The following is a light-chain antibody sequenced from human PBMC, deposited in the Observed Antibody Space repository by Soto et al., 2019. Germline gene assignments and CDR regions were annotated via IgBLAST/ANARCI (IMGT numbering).Light chain of an antibody. V-gene: IGKV3-20*01. CDR1: QSVTSSY. J-gene: IGKJ5*01. CDR3: QQYYDWPIT. Sequence: EIVLTQSPGTLSLSPGERATLSCRAGQSVTSSYLAWYQQRPGQAPRLLIYGASYRATGIPDRFSGSGSGTDFTLTISRLEPEDFAVYYCQQYYDWPITFGQGTRLEI. CDR2: GAS.